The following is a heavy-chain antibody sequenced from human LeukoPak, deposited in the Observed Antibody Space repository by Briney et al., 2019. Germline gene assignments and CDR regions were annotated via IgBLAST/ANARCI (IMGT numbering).Heavy chain of an antibody. V-gene: IGHV3-7*01. CDR1: GFTFGSYW. J-gene: IGHJ4*02. CDR2: IKQDGSER. CDR3: TRDTGGSGSYPDY. D-gene: IGHD1-26*01. Sequence: GGSLRLSCAASGFTFGSYWMTWVRQTPGKGLEWVANIKQDGSERYFWDSVRDRFTISRDNAKNSLSLQMNSLRAEDTGVYYCTRDTGGSGSYPDYWGQGTLVTVSS.